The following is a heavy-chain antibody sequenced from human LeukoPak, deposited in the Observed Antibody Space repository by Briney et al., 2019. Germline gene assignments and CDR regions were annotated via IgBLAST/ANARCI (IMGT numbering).Heavy chain of an antibody. CDR2: ISRSGRII. J-gene: IGHJ5*02. CDR1: GFTLNNYE. V-gene: IGHV3-48*03. Sequence: GGSLRLSCAASGFTLNNYEMNWVRQAPGKGLEWVSYISRSGRIIYYADSVKGRFTISRDDAKNSLYLQMSSLRAEDTALYYCARELVEPAAMVFDPWGQGTLVTVSS. D-gene: IGHD2-2*01. CDR3: ARELVEPAAMVFDP.